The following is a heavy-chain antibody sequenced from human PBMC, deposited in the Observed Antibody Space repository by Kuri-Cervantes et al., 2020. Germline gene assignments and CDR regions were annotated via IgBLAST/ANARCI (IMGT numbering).Heavy chain of an antibody. D-gene: IGHD5-24*01. Sequence: GESLKISCAASGFTFDDYAMHWVRQAPGKGLEWVSSISSSSSYIYYADSVKGRFTISRDNAKNSLYLQMNSLRAEDTAVYYCAARDGYSSNTRDYWGQGTLVTVSS. CDR1: GFTFDDYA. V-gene: IGHV3-21*01. CDR2: ISSSSSYI. CDR3: AARDGYSSNTRDY. J-gene: IGHJ4*02.